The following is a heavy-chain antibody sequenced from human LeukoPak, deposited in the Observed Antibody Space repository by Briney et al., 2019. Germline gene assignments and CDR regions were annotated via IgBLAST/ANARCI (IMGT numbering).Heavy chain of an antibody. Sequence: SETLSLTCAVYGGSFSGYYWSWIRQPPGKGLEWIGEINHSGSTNYNPSLKSRVTISVDTSKNQFSLKLSSVTAADTAVYYCTRPYYYDSSGSPDYWGQGTLVTVSS. CDR3: TRPYYYDSSGSPDY. J-gene: IGHJ4*02. D-gene: IGHD3-22*01. CDR2: INHSGST. V-gene: IGHV4-34*01. CDR1: GGSFSGYY.